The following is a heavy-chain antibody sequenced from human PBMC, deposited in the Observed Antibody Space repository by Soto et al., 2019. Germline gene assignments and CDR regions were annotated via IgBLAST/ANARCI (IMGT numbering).Heavy chain of an antibody. D-gene: IGHD6-19*01. J-gene: IGHJ4*02. CDR3: AREGASSSWYGGFDY. CDR1: GGTFSSYA. V-gene: IGHV1-69*13. CDR2: IIPMFGTA. Sequence: SVTVSCKGSGGTFSSYAVSWVRQAPGQGLEWMGGIIPMFGTANYAQNFQGRITITADESTSTVYMELSSLRFEETAVYYCAREGASSSWYGGFDYWGQGTLVTVSS.